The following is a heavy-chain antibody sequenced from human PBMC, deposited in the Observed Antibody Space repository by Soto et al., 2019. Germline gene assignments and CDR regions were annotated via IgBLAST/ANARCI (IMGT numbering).Heavy chain of an antibody. CDR3: AALNNYEINWFDP. CDR2: MCYSGNT. J-gene: IGHJ5*02. CDR1: SDSISSRSYC. D-gene: IGHD4-4*01. V-gene: IGHV4-39*01. Sequence: PSETLSLTCTVSSDSISSRSYCWGWIRQPPGKGLEWIGNMCYSGNTYYNPSLKSRVTMSVDTSKNQFSLKLSSVTAAETAVYYCAALNNYEINWFDPWGQGTLVTVSS.